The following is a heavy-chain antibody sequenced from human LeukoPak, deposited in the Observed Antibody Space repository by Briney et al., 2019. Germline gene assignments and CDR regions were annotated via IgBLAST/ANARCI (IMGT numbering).Heavy chain of an antibody. Sequence: GGSLRLSCAASGFTFSSYSMNWVRQAPGKGLEWVSSISSSSSYIYYADSVKGRFTISRDNAKNSLYQQMNSLRAEDTAVYYCARSVGATILLYYWGQGTLVTVSS. D-gene: IGHD5-12*01. CDR1: GFTFSSYS. J-gene: IGHJ4*02. V-gene: IGHV3-21*01. CDR2: ISSSSSYI. CDR3: ARSVGATILLYY.